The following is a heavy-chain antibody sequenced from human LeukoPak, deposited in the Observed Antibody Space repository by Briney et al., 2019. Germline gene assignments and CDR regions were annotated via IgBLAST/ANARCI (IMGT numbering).Heavy chain of an antibody. J-gene: IGHJ5*02. CDR3: AREGYSSDWYGLGGNWFDP. D-gene: IGHD6-19*01. CDR1: GGSISSSSYY. V-gene: IGHV4-39*07. Sequence: SETLSLTCTVSGGSISSSSYYWGWIRQPPGKGLDWIGSIYYSGSTYYNPSLKSRVTISVDTSKNQFSLKLSSVTAADTAVYYCAREGYSSDWYGLGGNWFDPWGQGTLVTVSS. CDR2: IYYSGST.